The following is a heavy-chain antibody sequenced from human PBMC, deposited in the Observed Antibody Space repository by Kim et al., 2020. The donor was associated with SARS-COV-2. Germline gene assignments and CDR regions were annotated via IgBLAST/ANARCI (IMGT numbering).Heavy chain of an antibody. CDR2: IIPIFGTA. CDR1: GGTFSSYA. Sequence: SVKVSCKASGGTFSSYAISWVRQAPGQGLEWMGGIIPIFGTANYAQKFQGRVTITADESTSTAYMELSSLRSEDTAVYYCARGNTGYSSGWWPPDYWGQGTLVTVSS. D-gene: IGHD6-19*01. V-gene: IGHV1-69*13. CDR3: ARGNTGYSSGWWPPDY. J-gene: IGHJ4*02.